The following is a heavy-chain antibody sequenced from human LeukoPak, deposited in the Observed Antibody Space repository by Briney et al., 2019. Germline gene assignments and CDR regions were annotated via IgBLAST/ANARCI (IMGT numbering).Heavy chain of an antibody. D-gene: IGHD1-26*01. CDR1: GYTLTELS. Sequence: ASVKVSCKVSGYTLTELSMHWVRQAPGKGLEWKGGFDPEDGETLYAQRFQGRVTMTKDTSTDTVYMELSSLKSEDTAVYYCAAPSGSFLGYYYGMDVWGQGTTVTVSS. CDR3: AAPSGSFLGYYYGMDV. CDR2: FDPEDGET. V-gene: IGHV1-24*01. J-gene: IGHJ6*02.